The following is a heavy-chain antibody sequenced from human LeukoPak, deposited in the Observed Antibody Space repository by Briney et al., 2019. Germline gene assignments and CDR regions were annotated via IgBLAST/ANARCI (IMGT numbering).Heavy chain of an antibody. J-gene: IGHJ3*02. D-gene: IGHD3-3*01. CDR3: ARVGNSIFGTLMDAFDI. Sequence: GGSLRLSCAASGFTFDDYGMSWVRQVPGKGLEWVSFINWNGDSRGYVDSVKGRFTVSRDKATKSLYLEMNSLRDEDTAFFYCARVGNSIFGTLMDAFDIWSQGTLVTVSS. CDR2: INWNGDSR. CDR1: GFTFDDYG. V-gene: IGHV3-20*04.